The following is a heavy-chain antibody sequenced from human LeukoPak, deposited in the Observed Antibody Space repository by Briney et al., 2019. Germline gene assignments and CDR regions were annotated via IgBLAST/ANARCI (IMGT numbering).Heavy chain of an antibody. V-gene: IGHV3-21*04. J-gene: IGHJ4*02. Sequence: GGSLRLSCAASGFTFSSYSMNWVRQAPGKGLEWVSSISSSSSYIYYADSVKGRFTISRDNSKNTLYLQMNSLRAEDTAVYYCLQGFGEYYWGQGTLVTVSS. CDR3: LQGFGEYY. D-gene: IGHD3-10*01. CDR2: ISSSSSYI. CDR1: GFTFSSYS.